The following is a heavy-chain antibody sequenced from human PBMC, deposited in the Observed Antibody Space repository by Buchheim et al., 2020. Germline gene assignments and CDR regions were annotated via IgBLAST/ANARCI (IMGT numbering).Heavy chain of an antibody. V-gene: IGHV1-46*03. CDR2: INCHDGST. CDR3: SREDYYGMDV. Sequence: QEQLVQSGAEVKKSGASMKVSCKASGYTFTNFYDHWVRQAPGQGLEWMGLINCHDGSTDYAQKFQGRVTLTRDTSTNTVDMEVSSLRFEDTAIYYCSREDYYGMDVWGQGTT. J-gene: IGHJ6*02. CDR1: GYTFTNFY.